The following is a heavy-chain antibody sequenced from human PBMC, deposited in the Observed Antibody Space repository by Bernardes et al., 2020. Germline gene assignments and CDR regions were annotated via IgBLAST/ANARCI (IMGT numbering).Heavy chain of an antibody. CDR1: GGSLSGYY. V-gene: IGHV4-34*01. D-gene: IGHD3-10*02. J-gene: IGHJ5*02. CDR3: ASLTATYHDDRADFDWFDP. CDR2: INHSRST. Sequence: SETLSLTCAVYGGSLSGYYWSWIRQPPGKGLEWIGQINHSRSTKYNPSLKSRATISVDTSKNQFSLILTSVTAADTAFYYCASLTATYHDDRADFDWFDPWGQGTLVTVSS.